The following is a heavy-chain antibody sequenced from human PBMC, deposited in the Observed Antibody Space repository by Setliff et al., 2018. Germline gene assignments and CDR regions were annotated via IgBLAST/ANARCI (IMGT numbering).Heavy chain of an antibody. CDR2: IIHSGST. D-gene: IGHD6-19*01. CDR1: GGSFSGYY. V-gene: IGHV4-34*12. J-gene: IGHJ6*03. Sequence: PSETLSLTCAVYGGSFSGYYWSWIRQPPGTRQEWIWEIIHSGSTNYNPSLKSRVTISMDTSKNQFSLKLNSVTAADMAVYYCAREQWLDPPGYYYMDVWAKGTTVTVSS. CDR3: AREQWLDPPGYYYMDV.